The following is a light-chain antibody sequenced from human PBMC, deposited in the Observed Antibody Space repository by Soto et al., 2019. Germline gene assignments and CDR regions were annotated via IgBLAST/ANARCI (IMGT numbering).Light chain of an antibody. J-gene: IGLJ2*01. CDR3: SSTRV. CDR2: DVS. Sequence: QSVLTKPASVSGSPGQSITISCTGTSSDVGGYNYVSWYQQHPGKAPKLMIYDVSNRPSGVSNRFSGSKSGNTASLTISGLQAEDEADYTSSSTRVFGGGTKLTVL. CDR1: SSDVGGYNY. V-gene: IGLV2-14*01.